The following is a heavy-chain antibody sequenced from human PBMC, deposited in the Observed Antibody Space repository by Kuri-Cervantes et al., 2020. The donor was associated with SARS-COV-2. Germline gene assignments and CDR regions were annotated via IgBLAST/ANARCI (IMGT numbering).Heavy chain of an antibody. CDR3: ARGEGAGGLMVVLGWRGAGLLDF. D-gene: IGHD3-16*01. Sequence: ASVKVSCKASGYTFTGYYMHWVRQAPGQGLEWMGWINPNSGGTNYAQKFQGWVTMTRDTSLTTGYMELTRLTSDDTAVYYCARGEGAGGLMVVLGWRGAGLLDFWGQGTLVTVSS. CDR2: INPNSGGT. V-gene: IGHV1-2*04. CDR1: GYTFTGYY. J-gene: IGHJ4*02.